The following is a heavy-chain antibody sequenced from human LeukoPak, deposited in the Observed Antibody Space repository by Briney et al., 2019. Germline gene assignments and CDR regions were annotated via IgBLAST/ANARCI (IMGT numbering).Heavy chain of an antibody. CDR2: ISAYNGNT. Sequence: ASVKVSCKASGYTLTSYGISWVRQAPGQGLEWMGWISAYNGNTNYAQKLQGRVTMTTDTSTSTAYMELRSLRSDDTAVYYCARGVRITIFGVVTWAYDAFDIWGQGTMVTVSS. V-gene: IGHV1-18*01. CDR1: GYTLTSYG. D-gene: IGHD3-3*01. J-gene: IGHJ3*02. CDR3: ARGVRITIFGVVTWAYDAFDI.